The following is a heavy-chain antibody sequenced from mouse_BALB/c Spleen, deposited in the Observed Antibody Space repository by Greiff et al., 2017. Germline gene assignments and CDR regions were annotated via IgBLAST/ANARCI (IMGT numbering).Heavy chain of an antibody. Sequence: VQLKESGGGLVQPGGSLRLSCATSGFTFTDYYMSWVRQPPGKALEWLGFIRNKANGYTTEYSASVKGRFTISRDNSQSILYLQMNTLRAEDSATYYCARSLLRNYAMDYWGQGTSVTVSS. V-gene: IGHV7-3*02. CDR3: ARSLLRNYAMDY. J-gene: IGHJ4*01. CDR1: GFTFTDYY. D-gene: IGHD1-1*01. CDR2: IRNKANGYTT.